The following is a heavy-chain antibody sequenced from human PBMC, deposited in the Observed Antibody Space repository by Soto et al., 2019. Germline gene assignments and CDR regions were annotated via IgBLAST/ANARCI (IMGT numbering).Heavy chain of an antibody. CDR3: ARDHAAVAGTPYYYYYYMDV. D-gene: IGHD6-19*01. CDR2: IWYDGSNK. J-gene: IGHJ6*03. CDR1: GFTFSSYG. V-gene: IGHV3-33*01. Sequence: QVQLVESGGGVVQPGRSLRLSCAASGFTFSSYGMHWVRQAPGKGLEWVAVIWYDGSNKYYADSVKGRFTISRDNSKNTLYLQMNSLRAEDTAVYYCARDHAAVAGTPYYYYYYMDVWGKGTTVTVSS.